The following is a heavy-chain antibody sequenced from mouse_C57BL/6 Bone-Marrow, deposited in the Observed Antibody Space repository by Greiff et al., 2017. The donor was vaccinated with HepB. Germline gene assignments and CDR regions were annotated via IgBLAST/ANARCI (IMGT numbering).Heavy chain of an antibody. Sequence: QVQLQQPGAELVKPGASVKLSCKASGYTFTSYWMHWVKQRPGQGLEWIGMIHPNSGSTNYNEKFKSKATLTVDKSSSTAYMQLSSLTSEDSAVYYCARLRKEFAYWGQGTLVTVSA. V-gene: IGHV1-64*01. CDR3: ARLRKEFAY. D-gene: IGHD2-12*01. CDR2: IHPNSGST. CDR1: GYTFTSYW. J-gene: IGHJ3*01.